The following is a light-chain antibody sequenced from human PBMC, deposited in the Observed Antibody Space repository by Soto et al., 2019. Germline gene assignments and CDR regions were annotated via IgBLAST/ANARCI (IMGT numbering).Light chain of an antibody. CDR3: HVWDDSDHYV. J-gene: IGLJ1*01. Sequence: SSELTQPPSGPVAPGQTAKITCGEKNIGSKSVHWYQQKPGQGPVLVVYDDSDRPSRIPERFSGSKSGKVATLTISRVEAGDEADYYCHVWDDSDHYVFGSGTKLTVL. CDR2: DDS. CDR1: NIGSKS. V-gene: IGLV3-21*02.